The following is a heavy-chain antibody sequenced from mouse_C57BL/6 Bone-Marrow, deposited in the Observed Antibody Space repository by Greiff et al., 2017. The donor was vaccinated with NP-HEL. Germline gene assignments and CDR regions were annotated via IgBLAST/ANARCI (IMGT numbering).Heavy chain of an antibody. CDR2: IDPSDSYT. CDR3: ARYGSSSRWYVDV. D-gene: IGHD1-1*01. V-gene: IGHV1-69*01. Sequence: QVQLQQPGAELVMPGASVKLSCKASGYTFTSYWMHWVKQRPGQGLEWIGEIDPSDSYTNYNQKFKGKSTLTVDKSSSTAYMQLSSLTSEDSAVYYCARYGSSSRWYVDVWGTGTTVTVSS. J-gene: IGHJ1*03. CDR1: GYTFTSYW.